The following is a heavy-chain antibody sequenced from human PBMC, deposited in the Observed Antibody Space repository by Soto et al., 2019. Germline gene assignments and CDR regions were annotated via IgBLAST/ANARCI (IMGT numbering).Heavy chain of an antibody. CDR3: AKDRRLAVPH. Sequence: GESLKISCAASGFTFSSYGMHWVRQAPGKGLEWVAVISYDGSNKYYADSVKGRFTISRDNSKNTLYLQMNSLRAEDTAVYYCAKDRRLAVPHWGQGTLVTVSS. V-gene: IGHV3-30*18. D-gene: IGHD6-25*01. CDR1: GFTFSSYG. CDR2: ISYDGSNK. J-gene: IGHJ4*02.